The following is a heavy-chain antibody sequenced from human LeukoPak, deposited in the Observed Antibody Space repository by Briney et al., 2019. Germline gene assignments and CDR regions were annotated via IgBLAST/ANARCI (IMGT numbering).Heavy chain of an antibody. CDR1: GGSFSGYY. J-gene: IGHJ5*02. D-gene: IGHD2-2*01. CDR3: ARGLRIRVVPAAMLWFDP. CDR2: INHSGST. Sequence: SETLSLTCAVYGGSFSGYYWSWIRQPPGKGLEWIGEINHSGSTNYNPSLKGRVTISVDTSKNQFSLKLSSVTAADTAVYYCARGLRIRVVPAAMLWFDPWGQGTLVTVSS. V-gene: IGHV4-34*01.